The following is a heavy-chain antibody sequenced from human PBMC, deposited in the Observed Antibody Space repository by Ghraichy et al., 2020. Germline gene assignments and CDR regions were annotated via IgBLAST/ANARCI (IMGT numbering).Heavy chain of an antibody. CDR1: AYTFANYA. V-gene: IGHV1-3*01. J-gene: IGHJ4*02. CDR2: INAGKGTT. D-gene: IGHD1-26*01. CDR3: AKDSGTSFFDY. Sequence: ASVKVSCKTSAYTFANYAIHWLRQAPGQRLEWMGWINAGKGTTKYSQRLQGRVTITSDTSASTVYMELSSLSSEDTAVYYCAKDSGTSFFDYWGQGTLVTVSS.